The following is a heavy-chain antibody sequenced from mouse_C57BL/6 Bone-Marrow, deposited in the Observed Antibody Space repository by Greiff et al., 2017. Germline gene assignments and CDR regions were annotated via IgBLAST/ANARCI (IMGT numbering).Heavy chain of an antibody. CDR3: ARNWVYFDY. Sequence: QVQLQQSGAELAKPGASVKMSCKASGYTFTSYWMHWVKQRPGQGLEWIGYINPSTGYTEYNQKFKDKATLTADKSSSTAYMQLSSLTSEDSAVYYCARNWVYFDYWGQGTTLTVSS. V-gene: IGHV1-7*01. D-gene: IGHD4-1*01. CDR1: GYTFTSYW. CDR2: INPSTGYT. J-gene: IGHJ2*01.